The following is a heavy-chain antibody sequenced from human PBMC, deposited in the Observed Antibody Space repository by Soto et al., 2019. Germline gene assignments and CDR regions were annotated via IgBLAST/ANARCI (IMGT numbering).Heavy chain of an antibody. CDR2: IYPSISS. CDR1: DVASIRGYY. Sequence: SAPQSHTYDVSDVASIRGYYLIWFRQPPGKGLEWIGSIYPSISSYHNPSLETRLTLSIDSSKNQFTLTLASVTAADTALYYCAREKVGTTFFDNWGPGIQVTVSA. J-gene: IGHJ4*02. V-gene: IGHV4-38-2*02. CDR3: AREKVGTTFFDN. D-gene: IGHD1-1*01.